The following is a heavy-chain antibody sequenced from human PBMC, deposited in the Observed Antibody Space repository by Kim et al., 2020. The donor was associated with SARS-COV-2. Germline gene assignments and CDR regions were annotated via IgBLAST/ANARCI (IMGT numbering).Heavy chain of an antibody. J-gene: IGHJ6*02. D-gene: IGHD2-2*02. CDR2: IWYDGSNK. V-gene: IGHV3-33*01. Sequence: GGSLRLSCAASGFTFSSYGMHWVRQAPGKGLEWVAVIWYDGSNKYYADSVKGRFTISRDNSKNTLYLQMNSLRAEDTAVYYCATTIRPLLYHYYYYGMDVWGQGTTVTVSS. CDR3: ATTIRPLLYHYYYYGMDV. CDR1: GFTFSSYG.